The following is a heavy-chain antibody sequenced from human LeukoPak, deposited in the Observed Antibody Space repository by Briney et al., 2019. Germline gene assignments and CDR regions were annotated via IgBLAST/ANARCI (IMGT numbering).Heavy chain of an antibody. CDR1: GFTFSNAW. J-gene: IGHJ4*02. CDR2: IKSKTDGGTT. Sequence: GGSLRLSCAASGFTFSNAWMSWVRQAPGKGLEWVGRIKSKTDGGTTDYAAPAKGRFTISRDDSKNTLYLQMNSLKTEDTAVYYCTTGGRRYFDWLNYWGQGTLVTVSS. CDR3: TTGGRRYFDWLNY. D-gene: IGHD3-9*01. V-gene: IGHV3-15*01.